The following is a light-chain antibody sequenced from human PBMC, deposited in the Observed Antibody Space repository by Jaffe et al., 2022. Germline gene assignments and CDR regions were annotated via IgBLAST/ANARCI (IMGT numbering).Light chain of an antibody. CDR2: DAS. Sequence: EIVLTQSPATLSLSPGERATLSCRASQSVSSYLAWYQQKPGQAPRLLIYDASNRATGIPARFSGSGSGTDFTLTISSLEPEDFAVYYCQQRIQNTFGQGTKLEIK. CDR3: QQRIQNT. V-gene: IGKV3-11*01. CDR1: QSVSSY. J-gene: IGKJ2*01.